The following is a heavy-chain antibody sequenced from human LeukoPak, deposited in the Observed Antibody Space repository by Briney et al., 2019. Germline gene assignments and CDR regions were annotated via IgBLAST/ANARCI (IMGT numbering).Heavy chain of an antibody. CDR3: ARDLGVFGVVTPFDY. CDR1: GYTFTSYG. CDR2: ISAYNGNT. Sequence: ASVKVSCKASGYTFTSYGISWVRQAPGQGLEWMGWISAYNGNTNYAQKLQGRVTMTTDTSTSTAYMELRSLRSDDTAVYYCARDLGVFGVVTPFDYWGQGTPVTVSS. V-gene: IGHV1-18*01. D-gene: IGHD3-3*01. J-gene: IGHJ4*02.